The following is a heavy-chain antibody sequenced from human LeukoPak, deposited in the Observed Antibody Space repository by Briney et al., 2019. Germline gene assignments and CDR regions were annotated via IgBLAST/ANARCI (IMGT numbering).Heavy chain of an antibody. D-gene: IGHD5-24*01. Sequence: GGSLRLSCAASGFTFSSYAMHWVRQAPGKGLEWVAVISYDGSNKYYADSVKGRFTISRDNSKNTLYLQMNSLRAEDTAVYYCARDGPSRGWLQYGQAHVFDYWGQGTLVTVSS. CDR1: GFTFSSYA. J-gene: IGHJ4*02. CDR2: ISYDGSNK. CDR3: ARDGPSRGWLQYGQAHVFDY. V-gene: IGHV3-30*04.